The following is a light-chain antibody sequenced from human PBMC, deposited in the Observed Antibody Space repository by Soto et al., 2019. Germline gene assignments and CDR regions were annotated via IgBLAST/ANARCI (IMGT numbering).Light chain of an antibody. CDR3: SSYAGTDNYV. CDR2: EVS. V-gene: IGLV2-8*01. J-gene: IGLJ1*01. CDR1: SSDVGGYNY. Sequence: QSALTQPPSASGSPGQSVTISCTGTSSDVGGYNYVSWYQQHPAQAPKLMIYEVSNRPSGVPDRFSGSKSGNTASLTVSGLQDEAEDDYYCSSYAGTDNYVFGTGTQLTVL.